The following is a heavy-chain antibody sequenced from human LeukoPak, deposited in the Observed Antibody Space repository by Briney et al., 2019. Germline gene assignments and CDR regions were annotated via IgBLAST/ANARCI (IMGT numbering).Heavy chain of an antibody. V-gene: IGHV3-66*02. CDR3: ARAQRYYYDSSGYYPDY. D-gene: IGHD3-22*01. CDR2: IYSGGST. CDR1: GFTVSSNY. J-gene: IGHJ4*02. Sequence: GGSLRLSCAASGFTVSSNYISWVRQAPGKGLEWVSVIYSGGSTYYADSVKGRFTISRDNSKNTLYLQMNSLRAEDTAVYYCARAQRYYYDSSGYYPDYWGQGTLVTVSS.